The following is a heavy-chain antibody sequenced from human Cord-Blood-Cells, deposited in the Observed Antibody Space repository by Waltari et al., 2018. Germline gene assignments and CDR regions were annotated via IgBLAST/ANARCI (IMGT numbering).Heavy chain of an antibody. D-gene: IGHD3-10*01. CDR1: GYSISSGYY. CDR3: ARGGLLWFRELLSHCEY. CDR2: IYRSGGT. J-gene: IGHJ4*02. Sequence: QVQLQESGPGLVKPSEILSPTCAVSGYSISSGYYWAWIRQPPGKGLAWIGRIYRSGGTYYNPARKSRDTISVDTSKYQFALRLRSVTDAETAVYYCARGGLLWFRELLSHCEYWGQGTMVTVSS. V-gene: IGHV4-38-2*01.